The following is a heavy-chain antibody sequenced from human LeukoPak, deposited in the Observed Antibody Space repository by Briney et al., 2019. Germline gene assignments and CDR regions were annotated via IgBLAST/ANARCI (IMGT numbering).Heavy chain of an antibody. CDR2: MNPNSGNT. Sequence: ASVKVSCKASGYTFTSYDINWVRQATGQGLEWMGWMNPNSGNTGYAQKFQGRVTMTRNTSISTAYMELSSLRSEDTAVYYCASHVDTAMVGIYYYYYMDVWGKGTTVTVSS. V-gene: IGHV1-8*01. J-gene: IGHJ6*03. CDR1: GYTFTSYD. D-gene: IGHD5-18*01. CDR3: ASHVDTAMVGIYYYYYMDV.